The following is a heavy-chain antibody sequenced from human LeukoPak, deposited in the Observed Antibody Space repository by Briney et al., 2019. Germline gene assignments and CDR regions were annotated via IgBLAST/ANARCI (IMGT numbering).Heavy chain of an antibody. CDR2: IYYSGST. D-gene: IGHD6-13*01. V-gene: IGHV4-39*07. CDR1: GGSISSSSYY. Sequence: PAETLSLTCTVSGGSISSSSYYWGWIRHPPGKGLEWLGSIYYSGSTYYNPSLKSRVTISVDTSKNQFSLKLSSVTAADTAVYYCARDPVTAAGWFDPWGQGTLVTVSS. CDR3: ARDPVTAAGWFDP. J-gene: IGHJ5*02.